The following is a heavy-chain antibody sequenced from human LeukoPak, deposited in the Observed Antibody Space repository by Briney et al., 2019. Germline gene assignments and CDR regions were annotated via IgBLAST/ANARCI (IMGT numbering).Heavy chain of an antibody. CDR2: ISWNSGSI. Sequence: GRSLRLSCAASGFTFDDYVMHWVRQAPGKGLEWVSGISWNSGSIGYADSVKGRFTISRDNAKNSLYLQMNSLRAEDTALYYCAKSGSSGYYYYDYWGQGTLVTVSS. V-gene: IGHV3-9*01. J-gene: IGHJ4*02. D-gene: IGHD3-22*01. CDR3: AKSGSSGYYYYDY. CDR1: GFTFDDYV.